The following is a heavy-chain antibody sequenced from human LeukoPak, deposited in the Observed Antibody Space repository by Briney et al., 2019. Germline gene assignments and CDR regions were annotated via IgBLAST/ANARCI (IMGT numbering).Heavy chain of an antibody. CDR2: ISGSGGST. Sequence: GGSLRLSCAASGFTFSSYAMSWVRQAPGKGLEWVSAISGSGGSTYYADSVKGRFTISRDNAKNSLYLQMNSLRAEDTAVYYCARDSSSGWYHYYYYYGMDVWGQGTTVTVSS. D-gene: IGHD6-19*01. CDR1: GFTFSSYA. CDR3: ARDSSSGWYHYYYYYGMDV. J-gene: IGHJ6*02. V-gene: IGHV3-23*01.